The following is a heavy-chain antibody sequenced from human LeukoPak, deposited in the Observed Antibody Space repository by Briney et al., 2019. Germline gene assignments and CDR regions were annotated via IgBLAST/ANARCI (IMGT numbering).Heavy chain of an antibody. J-gene: IGHJ4*02. CDR2: INHSGSA. Sequence: KPSETLSLTCAVYGGSFSGYYWSWIRQPPGKGLEWIGEINHSGSANYNPSLKSRVTISVDTSKNQFSLKLSSVTAADTAVYYCARARRGYDFWSGYYSFDYWGQGTLVTVSS. CDR3: ARARRGYDFWSGYYSFDY. CDR1: GGSFSGYY. D-gene: IGHD3-3*01. V-gene: IGHV4-34*01.